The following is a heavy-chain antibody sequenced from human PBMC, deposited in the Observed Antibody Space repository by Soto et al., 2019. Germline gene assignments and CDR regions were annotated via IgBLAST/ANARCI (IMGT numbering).Heavy chain of an antibody. Sequence: QVQLVQSGAEVKKPGASVKVSCKASGYTFTSYGINGVRQAPGQGLEWLGGISPYDGYTNYAQILQGRVYMTTDTSTKTAYMELRSLRSDDTAMYYCARGGYYDSSGSRNYHYYGMNVWGQGTTVTVSS. V-gene: IGHV1-18*01. CDR3: ARGGYYDSSGSRNYHYYGMNV. CDR1: GYTFTSYG. J-gene: IGHJ6*02. D-gene: IGHD3-22*01. CDR2: ISPYDGYT.